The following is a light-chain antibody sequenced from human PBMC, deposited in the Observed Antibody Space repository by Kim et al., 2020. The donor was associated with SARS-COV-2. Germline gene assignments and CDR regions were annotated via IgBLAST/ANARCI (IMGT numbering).Light chain of an antibody. CDR2: GAS. Sequence: EIVMTQSPATLSVSPGERATFSCRASRSVSSSLAWYQQKPGQAPRLLIFGASTRATGIPARFSGSGSGTEFTLTISSLQSEDFAVYYCQQYYNWPPYTFGQGTELE. V-gene: IGKV3-15*01. CDR1: RSVSSS. CDR3: QQYYNWPPYT. J-gene: IGKJ2*01.